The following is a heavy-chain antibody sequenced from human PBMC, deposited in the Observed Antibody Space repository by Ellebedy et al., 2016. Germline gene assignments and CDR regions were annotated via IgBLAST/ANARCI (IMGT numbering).Heavy chain of an antibody. Sequence: GESLKISCAASGFTLSSYNMNWVRQAPGKGLEWVATIVNSGRETYYADPLKGRFTISRDNAMNSLYLQMDSLTVEDTAVYYCTRDGSEWSRDYWGQGTLVTVSS. CDR3: TRDGSEWSRDY. CDR1: GFTLSSYN. J-gene: IGHJ4*02. CDR2: IVNSGRET. D-gene: IGHD3-3*01. V-gene: IGHV3-21*06.